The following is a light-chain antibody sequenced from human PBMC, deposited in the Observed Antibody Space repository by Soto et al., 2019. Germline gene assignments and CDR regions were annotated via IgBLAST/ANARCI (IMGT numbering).Light chain of an antibody. J-gene: IGKJ4*01. Sequence: EIVLTQSPGTLSLSPGERATLSCRASQSVSSSYLAWYQQKPGQAPRLLIYGASSRATGIPDRFSGSGSGTDFTLTISRLEPEDFAVYYCQHPFGGGTKVDIK. V-gene: IGKV3-20*01. CDR2: GAS. CDR3: QHP. CDR1: QSVSSSY.